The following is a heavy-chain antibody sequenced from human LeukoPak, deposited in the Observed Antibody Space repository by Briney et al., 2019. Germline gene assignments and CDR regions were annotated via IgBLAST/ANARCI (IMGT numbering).Heavy chain of an antibody. Sequence: ASVKVSCKASGGTFSNYHINWVRQAPGEGLEWMGGIIPIFDSPNYAQKFQGRVTITADESTSTVYMEVSSLRSEDTAVYYCARAQAVAGLNWFDPWGQGTLVTVSS. CDR1: GGTFSNYH. D-gene: IGHD6-19*01. J-gene: IGHJ5*02. CDR3: ARAQAVAGLNWFDP. V-gene: IGHV1-69*13. CDR2: IIPIFDSP.